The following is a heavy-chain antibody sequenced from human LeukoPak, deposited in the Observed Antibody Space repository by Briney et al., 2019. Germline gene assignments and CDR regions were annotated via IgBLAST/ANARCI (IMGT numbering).Heavy chain of an antibody. D-gene: IGHD6-6*01. J-gene: IGHJ4*02. CDR3: ARSGSSSSPFRDY. CDR2: IYPGDSDS. CDR1: GYSLTSYW. V-gene: IGHV5-51*01. Sequence: GGSLKIPCQGSGYSLTSYWIGWVRQMPAKGLEWMGIIYPGDSDSRYNPPFQGQVTISADKSISTAYLQWSSLRASDTAMYYCARSGSSSSPFRDYWGQGTLVTVS.